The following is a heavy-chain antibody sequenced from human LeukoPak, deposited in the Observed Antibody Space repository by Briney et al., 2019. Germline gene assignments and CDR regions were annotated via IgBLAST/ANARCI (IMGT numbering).Heavy chain of an antibody. D-gene: IGHD3-9*01. CDR1: GYTFTNYG. Sequence: ASVKVSCKASGYTFTNYGFSWVRQAPGEGLEWMGWISAYNGDTKYAQKFQGRVTITTDTSATTVYMELGSLRFDDAAVYYCARGSTIRYFDWLQGINFDYWGQGTLVTVSS. CDR2: ISAYNGDT. V-gene: IGHV1-18*01. CDR3: ARGSTIRYFDWLQGINFDY. J-gene: IGHJ4*02.